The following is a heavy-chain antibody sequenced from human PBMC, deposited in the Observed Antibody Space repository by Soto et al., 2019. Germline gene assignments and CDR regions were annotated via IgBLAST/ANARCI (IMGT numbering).Heavy chain of an antibody. CDR2: IIPIFGTA. D-gene: IGHD3-9*01. Sequence: QVQLVQSGAEVKKPGSSVKVSCKASGGTFSSYAISWVRQAPGQGLEWMGGIIPIFGTANYAQKFQGRVTITADESTSTAYMELSSLRSEDTAVYYCATTPKYYDILTGYQGPYYYYGMDVWGHGTTVTVSS. CDR1: GGTFSSYA. V-gene: IGHV1-69*01. J-gene: IGHJ6*02. CDR3: ATTPKYYDILTGYQGPYYYYGMDV.